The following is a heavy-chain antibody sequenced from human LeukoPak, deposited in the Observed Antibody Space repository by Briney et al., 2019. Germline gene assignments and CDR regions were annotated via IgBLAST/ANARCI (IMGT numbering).Heavy chain of an antibody. CDR1: GFTFSSAA. Sequence: PGGSLRLSCAASGFTFSSAAMSRVRQAPGKGLEWVSIISSSGGSTYYADSVKGRFIISRDNSKNTLYLQMNSLRAEDTAVYYCAKGSRSIAVDNLCDYWGQGSLVTVSS. CDR2: ISSSGGST. V-gene: IGHV3-23*01. CDR3: AKGSRSIAVDNLCDY. J-gene: IGHJ4*02. D-gene: IGHD6-19*01.